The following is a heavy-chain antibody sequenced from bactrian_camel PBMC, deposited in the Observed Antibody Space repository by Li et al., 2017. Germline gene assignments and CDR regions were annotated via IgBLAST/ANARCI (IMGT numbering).Heavy chain of an antibody. Sequence: DVQLVESGGDSVQPGESLRLSCTASRNTFTHGCMAWVRQAPGKEREGVAAIYKGDGTTYYVDSAKGRFTISQDVAKNTVTLQMDSLTPEDTAMYFCAANSVWRGCAQARGATEFEDRGHGTQVTVS. CDR3: AANSVWRGCAQARGATEFED. V-gene: IGHV3S31*01. D-gene: IGHD1*01. CDR1: RNTFTHGC. CDR2: IYKGDGTT. J-gene: IGHJ4*01.